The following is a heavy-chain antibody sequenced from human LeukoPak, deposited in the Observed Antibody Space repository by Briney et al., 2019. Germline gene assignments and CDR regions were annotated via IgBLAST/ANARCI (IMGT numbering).Heavy chain of an antibody. CDR3: AKDRGSSWSQTYYFDY. J-gene: IGHJ4*02. V-gene: IGHV3-9*01. CDR1: GFTFDDYA. D-gene: IGHD6-13*01. CDR2: ISGNSGSI. Sequence: GGSLRLSRAASGFTFDDYAMHWVRQAPGKGLEWVSGISGNSGSIGYADSVKGRFTISRDNAKNSLYLQMNSLRAEDTALYYCAKDRGSSWSQTYYFDYWGQGTLVTVSS.